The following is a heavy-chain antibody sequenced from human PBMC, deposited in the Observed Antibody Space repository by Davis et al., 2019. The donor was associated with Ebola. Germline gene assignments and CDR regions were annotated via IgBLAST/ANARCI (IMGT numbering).Heavy chain of an antibody. CDR3: VKGYCSSTSCSRSIWFDC. D-gene: IGHD2-2*01. J-gene: IGHJ4*02. CDR2: IYSCGST. Sequence: PGGSLRLSCAASGFIVSSNYMSWVRQAPGKGLGWVSVIYSCGSTYYADSVKGRFTISRDNSKNTLYLQMSRLRAEDMDVYLCVKGYCSSTSCSRSIWFDCWGQGTLVTVSS. V-gene: IGHV3-66*02. CDR1: GFIVSSNY.